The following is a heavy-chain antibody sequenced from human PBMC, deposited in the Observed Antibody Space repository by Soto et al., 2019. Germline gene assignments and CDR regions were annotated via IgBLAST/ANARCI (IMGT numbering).Heavy chain of an antibody. J-gene: IGHJ5*02. Sequence: KPSETLSLTCAVYGGSFSGYYWSWIRQPPGKGLEWIGEINHSGSTNYNPSLKSRVTISVDTSKNQFSLKLSSVTAADTAVYYCARGGRLPGIAARPGGWFDPWGQGTLVTVSS. V-gene: IGHV4-34*01. CDR2: INHSGST. CDR3: ARGGRLPGIAARPGGWFDP. CDR1: GGSFSGYY. D-gene: IGHD6-6*01.